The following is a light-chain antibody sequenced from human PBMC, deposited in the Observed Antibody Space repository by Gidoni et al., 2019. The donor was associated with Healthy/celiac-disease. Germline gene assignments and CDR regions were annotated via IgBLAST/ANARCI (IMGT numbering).Light chain of an antibody. J-gene: IGKJ1*01. V-gene: IGKV3-11*01. CDR3: QQRSNWPRT. CDR2: DAS. CDR1: QSVSHY. Sequence: EIVLTQSPATLSLSPGERATLSCRASQSVSHYLAWYQQKPGQAPRLRIYDASNRATGIHARFSGSGSGTDFTLTISSLEPEDFAVYYCQQRSNWPRTFGQGTKVEIK.